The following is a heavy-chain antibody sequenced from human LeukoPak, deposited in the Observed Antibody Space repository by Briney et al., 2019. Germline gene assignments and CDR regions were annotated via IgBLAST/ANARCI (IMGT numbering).Heavy chain of an antibody. Sequence: GGSLRLSCAASGFTFSSYGMHWVRQAPGKGLEWVAVISYDGSNKYYADSVKGRFTISRDNSKNMLYLQMNSLRAEDTAVYYCAKDKTGMDYWGQGTLVTVSS. J-gene: IGHJ4*02. CDR1: GFTFSSYG. CDR3: AKDKTGMDY. V-gene: IGHV3-30*18. D-gene: IGHD1-1*01. CDR2: ISYDGSNK.